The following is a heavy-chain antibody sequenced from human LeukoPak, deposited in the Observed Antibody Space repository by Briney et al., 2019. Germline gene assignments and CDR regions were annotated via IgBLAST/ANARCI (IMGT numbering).Heavy chain of an antibody. J-gene: IGHJ4*02. CDR1: GGSFSGHY. CDR3: ARATFGGLYSSGHYFDY. Sequence: SETLSLTCAVYGGSFSGHYWSWIRQPPGKGLEWIGEINHSGSTNYNPSLKSRVTISVDTSKNQFSLKLSSVTAADTAVYYCARATFGGLYSSGHYFDYWGQGALVTVSS. CDR2: INHSGST. V-gene: IGHV4-34*01. D-gene: IGHD6-19*01.